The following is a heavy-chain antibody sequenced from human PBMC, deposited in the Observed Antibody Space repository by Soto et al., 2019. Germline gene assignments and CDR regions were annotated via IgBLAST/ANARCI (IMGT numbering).Heavy chain of an antibody. V-gene: IGHV4-31*03. Sequence: SETLSLTCTVSGGSISSGRYYWSWIRQHPGKGLEWIGYIYYSGNTYYNRSLKSRLTISVDTSKNQFSLKLSSVTAADTAVYYCAREGRDSGYFDYWGQGTLVTVSS. CDR1: GGSISSGRYY. D-gene: IGHD1-26*01. CDR2: IYYSGNT. CDR3: AREGRDSGYFDY. J-gene: IGHJ4*02.